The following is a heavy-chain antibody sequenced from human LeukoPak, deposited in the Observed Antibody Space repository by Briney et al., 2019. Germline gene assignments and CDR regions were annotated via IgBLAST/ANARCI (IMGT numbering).Heavy chain of an antibody. D-gene: IGHD1-1*01. Sequence: PSETLSLTCTVSGGPISSSSYYWGWIRQPPGKGLEWIGRIYTSGSTKYNPSLKSRVTISLDTSKNQFSLKVSSVTAADTAMYYCATTRWTSERGGFDYWGQGTLVTVSS. CDR1: GGPISSSSYY. J-gene: IGHJ4*02. CDR3: ATTRWTSERGGFDY. CDR2: IYTSGST. V-gene: IGHV4-61*02.